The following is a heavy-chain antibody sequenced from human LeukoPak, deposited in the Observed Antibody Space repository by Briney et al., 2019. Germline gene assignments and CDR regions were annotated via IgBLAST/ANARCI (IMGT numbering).Heavy chain of an antibody. CDR3: AREGTGSGLVVLAVKYYFDF. J-gene: IGHJ4*02. Sequence: ASVKVSCKASGYTFTGYYIHWVRQAPGQGLEWMGWINPNSGGTKYAQKFQGRVTMTRDTSISTAYMELGRLGSDDAAVYFCAREGTGSGLVVLAVKYYFDFWGQGTLVTVSS. CDR2: INPNSGGT. CDR1: GYTFTGYY. D-gene: IGHD2-15*01. V-gene: IGHV1-2*02.